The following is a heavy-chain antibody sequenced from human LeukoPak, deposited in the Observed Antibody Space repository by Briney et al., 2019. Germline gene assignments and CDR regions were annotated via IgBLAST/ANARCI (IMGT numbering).Heavy chain of an antibody. Sequence: SETLSLTCTVSGDSISSGNYYWHWIRQSTGRGLEWIGLIYSSGSAHYNPSFKSRVTISLDTSKNHFSLKLNSVTAADPAVYYCARRFGLWGRGTLVTVSS. D-gene: IGHD3-10*01. CDR1: GDSISSGNYY. CDR2: IYSSGSA. V-gene: IGHV4-61*02. J-gene: IGHJ4*02. CDR3: ARRFGL.